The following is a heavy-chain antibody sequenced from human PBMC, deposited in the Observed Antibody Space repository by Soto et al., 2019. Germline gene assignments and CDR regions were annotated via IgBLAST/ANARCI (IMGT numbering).Heavy chain of an antibody. Sequence: PGWCLRLSCAASGFTFRIYWMHVVFQAPGKGLVWVSRINSDGGSTSYADSVKGRFTISRDDAKNTLYLQMNSLRAEDTAVYYCARSGASWARDYYYYYGMDVWGQGTTVTVSS. J-gene: IGHJ6*02. D-gene: IGHD1-26*01. CDR3: ARSGASWARDYYYYYGMDV. CDR2: INSDGGST. V-gene: IGHV3-74*01. CDR1: GFTFRIYW.